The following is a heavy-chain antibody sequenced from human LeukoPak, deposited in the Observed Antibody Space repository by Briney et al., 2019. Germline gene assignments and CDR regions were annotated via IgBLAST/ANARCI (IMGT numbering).Heavy chain of an antibody. J-gene: IGHJ4*02. CDR1: GFTFSRYW. D-gene: IGHD5-12*01. V-gene: IGHV3-7*01. Sequence: PGGSLRLSCAASGFTFSRYWMTWVRQAPGKGLEWVANISEDGSETYYVDSVKGRFTISRDNAKNSLYLQMNGLGAEDTAVYYCARDRYSGYEFDYWGQGTLVTVS. CDR3: ARDRYSGYEFDY. CDR2: ISEDGSET.